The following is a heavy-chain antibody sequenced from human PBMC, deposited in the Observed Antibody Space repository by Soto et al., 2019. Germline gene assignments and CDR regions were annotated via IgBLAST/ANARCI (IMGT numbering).Heavy chain of an antibody. D-gene: IGHD1-26*01. Sequence: GGSLRLSCAASGFTFKSYWMHWVRQAPGKGLVWVSRINVDGSSTSYADSVKGRFTISRDNAKNTLYLQMNSLRAEDTSMYYCARDSTYSGSYDYWGQGTLVTVSS. CDR3: ARDSTYSGSYDY. J-gene: IGHJ4*02. CDR1: GFTFKSYW. CDR2: INVDGSST. V-gene: IGHV3-74*01.